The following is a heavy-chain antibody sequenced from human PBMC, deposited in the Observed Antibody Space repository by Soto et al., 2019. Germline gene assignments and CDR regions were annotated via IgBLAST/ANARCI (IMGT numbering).Heavy chain of an antibody. D-gene: IGHD5-12*01. J-gene: IGHJ1*01. CDR2: IYSIGST. V-gene: IGHV4-4*07. CDR1: GDSISTYH. Sequence: QVQLQESGPGLVKPSETLSLTCSVSGDSISTYHWTWIRQPAGKGLEWIGHIYSIGSTKDNPSLNRRIAMSIGPSKIQFPLTGRSVTAADTAMYYCVKALAEGSGYTDHWGQGTLVTFSA. CDR3: VKALAEGSGYTDH.